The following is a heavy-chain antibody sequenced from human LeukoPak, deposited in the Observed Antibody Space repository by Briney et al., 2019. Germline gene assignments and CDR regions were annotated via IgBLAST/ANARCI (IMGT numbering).Heavy chain of an antibody. V-gene: IGHV3-23*01. CDR2: ISGAGDST. Sequence: GGSLRLSCAASGFTFSSYAMNWVRQAPGKGLEWVSAISGAGDSTYYADSVKGRFTVSRDNSKNTLYLQMNSLRAEDTAVYFCAKEESIVATITASGYWGQGTLVAVSS. CDR1: GFTFSSYA. CDR3: AKEESIVATITASGY. J-gene: IGHJ4*02. D-gene: IGHD5-12*01.